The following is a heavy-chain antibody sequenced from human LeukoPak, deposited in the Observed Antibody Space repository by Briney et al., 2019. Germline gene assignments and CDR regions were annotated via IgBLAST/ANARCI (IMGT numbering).Heavy chain of an antibody. J-gene: IGHJ4*02. V-gene: IGHV4-38-2*02. CDR1: GYSISSGYY. CDR3: ARTRMYYYDSSGYYFDY. CDR2: IYHSGST. D-gene: IGHD3-22*01. Sequence: PSETLSLTCTVSGYSISSGYYWGWIRQPPGKGLEWIGSIYHSGSTYYNPSLKSRVTISVDTSKNQFSLKLSSVTAADTAVYYCARTRMYYYDSSGYYFDYWGQGTPVTVSS.